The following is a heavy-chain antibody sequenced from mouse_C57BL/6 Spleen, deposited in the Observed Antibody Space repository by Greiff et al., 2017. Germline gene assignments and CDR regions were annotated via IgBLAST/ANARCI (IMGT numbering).Heavy chain of an antibody. CDR2: ISSGSSTI. V-gene: IGHV5-17*01. Sequence: EVQLVESGGGLVKPGGSLKLSCAASGFTFSDYGLHWVRQAPEKGLEWVAYISSGSSTIYYADTVKGRFTISSDNAKNTLFLQMTSLRSEDTAMYYCARNYYDYGYFDYWGQGTTLTVSS. CDR1: GFTFSDYG. D-gene: IGHD2-4*01. J-gene: IGHJ2*01. CDR3: ARNYYDYGYFDY.